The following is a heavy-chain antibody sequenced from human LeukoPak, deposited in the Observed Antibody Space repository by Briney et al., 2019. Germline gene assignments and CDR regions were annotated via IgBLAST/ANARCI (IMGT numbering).Heavy chain of an antibody. CDR1: GLSLTSSGEG. CDR3: ARRKGPFSRGVVNWFDP. D-gene: IGHD3-10*01. Sequence: SGPTLVKPTQTLTLTCTYSGLSLTSSGEGVVWIRQPPGKALEWLAFIYWDDDKNYNPSLRRRLTVAKDTSRSQVILTMTNMDPADTATYYCARRKGPFSRGVVNWFDPWGQGIQVTVSS. V-gene: IGHV2-5*02. J-gene: IGHJ5*02. CDR2: IYWDDDK.